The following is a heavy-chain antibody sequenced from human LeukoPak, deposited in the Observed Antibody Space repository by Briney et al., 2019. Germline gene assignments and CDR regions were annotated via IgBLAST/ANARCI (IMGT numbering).Heavy chain of an antibody. D-gene: IGHD6-13*01. CDR1: GFTFGDYA. Sequence: GGSLRLSCTASGFTFGDYAMSWVRQAPGKGLEWVGFIRSKAYGGTTEYAASVKDRFTISRDDSKSVTYLQMNSLKTEDTAVYYCARPPSTLPAGIADYWGQGTLVTVSS. CDR2: IRSKAYGGTT. V-gene: IGHV3-49*04. CDR3: ARPPSTLPAGIADY. J-gene: IGHJ4*02.